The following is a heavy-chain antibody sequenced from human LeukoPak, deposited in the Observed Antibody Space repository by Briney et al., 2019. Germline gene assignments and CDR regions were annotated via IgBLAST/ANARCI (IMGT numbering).Heavy chain of an antibody. CDR2: ISSSGSTI. J-gene: IGHJ4*02. V-gene: IGHV3-48*03. CDR1: GFTFSTFE. CDR3: ARDGKGRNRIGYYFDY. Sequence: PGGSLRLSCAASGFTFSTFEMHWVRQAPGKGLEWVSYISSSGSTIYYADSVEGRFTISRDNAKNSLYLQMNSLRAEDTAVCYCARDGKGRNRIGYYFDYWGQGTLVTVSS.